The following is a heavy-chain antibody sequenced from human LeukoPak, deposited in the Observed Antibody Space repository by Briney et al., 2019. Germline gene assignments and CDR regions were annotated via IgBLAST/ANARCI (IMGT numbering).Heavy chain of an antibody. V-gene: IGHV1-69*06. D-gene: IGHD2-2*01. CDR3: AREVVVPAAMLGLLYYFDC. CDR1: GGTFSSYA. CDR2: IIPIFGTA. Sequence: GSSVKVSCKASGGTFSSYAISWVRQAPGQGLEWMGGIIPIFGTANYAQKFQGRVTITADKSTSTAYMELSSLRSEDTAVYYCAREVVVPAAMLGLLYYFDCWGQGTLVTVSS. J-gene: IGHJ4*02.